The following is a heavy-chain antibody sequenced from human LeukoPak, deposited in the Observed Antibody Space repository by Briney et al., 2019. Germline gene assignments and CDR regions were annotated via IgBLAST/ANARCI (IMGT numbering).Heavy chain of an antibody. CDR3: AKVAWGYCSGGSCFGMDV. CDR1: GFTFSSYG. CDR2: ISYDGSNK. J-gene: IGHJ6*02. Sequence: PGGSLRLSCAASGFTFSSYGMPWVRQAPGKGLEWVAVISYDGSNKYYADSVKGRFTISRDNSKNTLYLQMNSLRAEDTAVYYCAKVAWGYCSGGSCFGMDVWGQGTTVTVSS. V-gene: IGHV3-30*18. D-gene: IGHD2-15*01.